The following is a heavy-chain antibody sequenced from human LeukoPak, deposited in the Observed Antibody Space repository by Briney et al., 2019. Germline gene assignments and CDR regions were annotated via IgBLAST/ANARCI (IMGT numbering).Heavy chain of an antibody. Sequence: PSETLSLTCTVSGGSISSYYWSWIRQPAGKGLEWIGRIYTSGSTNYNPSLKGRFTMSVDTSKNQFSLKMSSVTAADTAVYYWARGPTEAVAGNYRRCGWYFELWGRGTLVTVSS. V-gene: IGHV4-4*07. CDR3: ARGPTEAVAGNYRRCGWYFEL. D-gene: IGHD6-19*01. CDR1: GGSISSYY. CDR2: IYTSGST. J-gene: IGHJ2*01.